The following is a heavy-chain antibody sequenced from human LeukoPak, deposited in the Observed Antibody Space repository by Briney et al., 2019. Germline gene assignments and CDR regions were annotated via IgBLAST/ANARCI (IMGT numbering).Heavy chain of an antibody. J-gene: IGHJ4*02. Sequence: GGSLRLSCAASGFTFSSYAMSWVRQAPGKGLEWVLAISGRGGSTYYADSVKGRFTISRDNSKNTLYLQMNSLRAEDTAVYYCAKLGMVRGVTTPYWGQGTLVTVSS. CDR1: GFTFSSYA. D-gene: IGHD3-10*01. V-gene: IGHV3-23*01. CDR3: AKLGMVRGVTTPY. CDR2: ISGRGGST.